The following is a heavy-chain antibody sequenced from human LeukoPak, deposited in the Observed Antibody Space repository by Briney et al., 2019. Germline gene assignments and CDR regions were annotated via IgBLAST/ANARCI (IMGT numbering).Heavy chain of an antibody. CDR1: GYTFTGYY. CDR3: ATGSSYGDY. D-gene: IGHD5-18*01. CDR2: INPNSGGT. J-gene: IGHJ4*02. V-gene: IGHV1-2*02. Sequence: ASVEVSCKASGYTFTGYYMHWVRQAPGQGLEWMGWINPNSGGTNYAQKFQGRVTMTRDTSISTAYVELSSLTSDDTAVYFCATGSSYGDYWGQGTLVTVSS.